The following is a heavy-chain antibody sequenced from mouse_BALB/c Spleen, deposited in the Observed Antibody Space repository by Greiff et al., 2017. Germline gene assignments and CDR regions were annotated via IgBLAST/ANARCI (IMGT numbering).Heavy chain of an antibody. Sequence: EVKLMESGGGLVKPGGSLKLSCAASGFTFSDYYMYWVRQTPEKRLEWVATISDGGSYTYYPDSVKGRFTISRDNAKNNLYLQMSSLKSEDTAMYYCARDDDGYSWFAYWGQGTLVTVSA. J-gene: IGHJ3*01. V-gene: IGHV5-4*02. D-gene: IGHD2-3*01. CDR1: GFTFSDYY. CDR3: ARDDDGYSWFAY. CDR2: ISDGGSYT.